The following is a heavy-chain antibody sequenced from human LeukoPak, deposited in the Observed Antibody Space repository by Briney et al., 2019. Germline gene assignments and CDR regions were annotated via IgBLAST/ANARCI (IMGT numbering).Heavy chain of an antibody. V-gene: IGHV3-23*01. CDR1: GFIFSNYA. CDR3: AKDMGQWLGLDY. Sequence: PGGSLRLSCAGSGFIFSNYAMSWVRQAPGKGLEWVSVISSGGGTADYADSVKGRFTISRDNSKNTLHLRMNGLRAEDTALYYCAKDMGQWLGLDYWGQGILVTVSS. J-gene: IGHJ4*02. D-gene: IGHD6-19*01. CDR2: ISSGGGTA.